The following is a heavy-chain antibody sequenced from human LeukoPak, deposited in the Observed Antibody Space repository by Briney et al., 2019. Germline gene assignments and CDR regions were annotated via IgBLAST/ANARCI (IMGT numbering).Heavy chain of an antibody. Sequence: PGGSLRLSCAASKFTFSNYWMHWVRQAPGKGLVWVSHINSDGSSTSYADSVKGRFTISRDNAKNTLYLQMNSLRAEDTAVYYCAKAGGIGWYGYWGQGSLVTVSS. D-gene: IGHD6-19*01. J-gene: IGHJ4*02. CDR2: INSDGSST. CDR1: KFTFSNYW. CDR3: AKAGGIGWYGY. V-gene: IGHV3-74*01.